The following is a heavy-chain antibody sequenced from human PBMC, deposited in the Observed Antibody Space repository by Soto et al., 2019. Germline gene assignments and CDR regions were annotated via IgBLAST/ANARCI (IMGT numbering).Heavy chain of an antibody. D-gene: IGHD1-1*01. J-gene: IGHJ6*02. V-gene: IGHV4-34*01. Sequence: PSETLSLTCGVSGGSLSYYYWPWIRQSPGKGLEWIGEIHPSGSTYYNPSLRSRVTISVDTSKNQFSLKLTSLTAADTAIYYCARGRDEYKLGNVWGHGTTVTVSS. CDR3: ARGRDEYKLGNV. CDR2: IHPSGST. CDR1: GGSLSYYY.